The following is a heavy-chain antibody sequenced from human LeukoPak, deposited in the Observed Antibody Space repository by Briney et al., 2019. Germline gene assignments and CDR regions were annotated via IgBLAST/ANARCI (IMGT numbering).Heavy chain of an antibody. J-gene: IGHJ4*02. CDR1: GYTFINYG. CDR2: ISAYNANT. V-gene: IGHV1-18*01. Sequence: ASVKVSCKASGYTFINYGVNWVRQAPGQGLEWMGWISAYNANTNYAQKLQGRVTMTTDPSTSTAYMELRSLRSDDTAVYYCARGDLGEYFDYWGQGTLVTVSS. CDR3: ARGDLGEYFDY.